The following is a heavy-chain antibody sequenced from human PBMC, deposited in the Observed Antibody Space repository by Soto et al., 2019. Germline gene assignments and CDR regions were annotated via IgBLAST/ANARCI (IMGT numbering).Heavy chain of an antibody. CDR2: ISWNGGSL. V-gene: IGHV3-9*01. CDR1: GFTFDDYA. CDR3: AKDISTYHDSWSQFDF. Sequence: EVQLVESGGGLVQPGRSLRLSCEVSGFTFDDYAMHWVRQSPGKGLEWVSGISWNGGSLDYADSVRGRFTISRDNAKNALYLQMNGLRSEDTALYYCAKDISTYHDSWSQFDFWGQGTLVTVSS. D-gene: IGHD3-10*01. J-gene: IGHJ4*02.